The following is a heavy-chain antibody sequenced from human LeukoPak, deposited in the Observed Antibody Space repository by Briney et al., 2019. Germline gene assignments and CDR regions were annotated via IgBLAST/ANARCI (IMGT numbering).Heavy chain of an antibody. CDR1: GGTFSSYA. J-gene: IGHJ4*02. V-gene: IGHV1-69*13. CDR2: IIPIFGTA. D-gene: IGHD2-21*01. CDR3: ATISPSGYCGGDCYNDY. Sequence: GASVKVSCKASGGTFSSYAISWVRQAPGQGLEWMGGIIPIFGTANYAQKFQGRVTITADESTSTAYMELSSLRSEDTAVYYCATISPSGYCGGDCYNDYWGQGTLVTVSS.